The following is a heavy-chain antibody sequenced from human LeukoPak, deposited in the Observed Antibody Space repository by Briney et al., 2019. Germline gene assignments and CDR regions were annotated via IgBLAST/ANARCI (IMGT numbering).Heavy chain of an antibody. Sequence: PGRSLRLSCAVSGFTSDDYVMRWVRQAPGKGLEWVSGISWNSDNKGYAESVKGRFTISRDNAKNFLYLQMNSLRAEDTALYYCAKGEGSGMHHYGMDVWGQGTTVTVSS. CDR2: ISWNSDNK. V-gene: IGHV3-9*02. CDR1: GFTSDDYV. J-gene: IGHJ6*02. CDR3: AKGEGSGMHHYGMDV. D-gene: IGHD3-10*01.